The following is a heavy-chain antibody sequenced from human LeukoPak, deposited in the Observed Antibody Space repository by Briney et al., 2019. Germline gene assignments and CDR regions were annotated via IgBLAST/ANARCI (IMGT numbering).Heavy chain of an antibody. V-gene: IGHV3-48*02. D-gene: IGHD1-26*01. CDR1: GIPLSSYF. CDR3: ASSGSYRFDY. J-gene: IGHJ4*02. Sequence: GSLGLSFAASGIPLSSYFMKRVRQAPGEGLEWVSHITASGTAMFYADSVKGRFTISRDNAKNSLYLQMNSLRDEDTAVYYCASSGSYRFDYWGQGTLVTVSS. CDR2: ITASGTAM.